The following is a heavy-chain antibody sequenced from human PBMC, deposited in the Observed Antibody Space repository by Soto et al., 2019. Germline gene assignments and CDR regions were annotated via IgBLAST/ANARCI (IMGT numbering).Heavy chain of an antibody. CDR1: GFTVSNYY. V-gene: IGHV3-23*04. CDR2: ISGSGGST. CDR3: AKVSGGRNFDY. J-gene: IGHJ4*02. Sequence: EVQLVETGGDLIQPGGSLRLSCAASGFTVSNYYMNWVRQAPGKGLEWVSVISGSGGSTYYADSVKGRFTISRDNSKNTLYLQMNSLRAEDTAVYYCAKVSGGRNFDYWGQGTLVTVSS. D-gene: IGHD3-16*01.